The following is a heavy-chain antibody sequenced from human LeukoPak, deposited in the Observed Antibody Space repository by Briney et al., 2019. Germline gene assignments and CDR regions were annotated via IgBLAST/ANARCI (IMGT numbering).Heavy chain of an antibody. D-gene: IGHD6-6*01. CDR2: IKSKTDGGTK. Sequence: GGSLRLSCAASGFTFSNAWMSWVRQAPGKGVEWVGRIKSKTDGGTKDYAARGKGKFTIAREEKKNRLYLQMNSLKTEDTAVYYCTAEYYSSSVDYWGQGTLVTVSS. CDR1: GFTFSNAW. V-gene: IGHV3-15*01. J-gene: IGHJ4*02. CDR3: TAEYYSSSVDY.